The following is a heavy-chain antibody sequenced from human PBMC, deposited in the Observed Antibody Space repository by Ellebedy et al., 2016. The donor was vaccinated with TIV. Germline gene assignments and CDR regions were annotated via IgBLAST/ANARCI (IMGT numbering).Heavy chain of an antibody. J-gene: IGHJ4*02. Sequence: PGGSLRLSCAASGFTFSLYAMSWVRQAPGKGLEWVSSISGGGDNTFYADSVKGRFTVSRDSSQNRLYLHMNSLRGEDTAIYYCAKLATAMVTNAHRYFDYWGQGTLVTVSS. D-gene: IGHD5-18*01. CDR1: GFTFSLYA. CDR3: AKLATAMVTNAHRYFDY. CDR2: ISGGGDNT. V-gene: IGHV3-23*01.